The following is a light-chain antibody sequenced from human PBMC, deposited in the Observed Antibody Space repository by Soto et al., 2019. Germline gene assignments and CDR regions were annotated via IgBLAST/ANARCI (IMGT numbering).Light chain of an antibody. J-gene: IGLJ2*01. CDR3: QVWDGSGDHVV. CDR1: DLVTKS. CDR2: DDA. V-gene: IGLV3-21*02. Sequence: SYELTQPPSVSVAPGQTATITCGGDDLVTKSVHWYQQKPGQAPVLVVHDDADRPSGIPERFSGSKSGDTATLTISRAEAGDEADYHCQVWDGSGDHVVFGGGTKLTVL.